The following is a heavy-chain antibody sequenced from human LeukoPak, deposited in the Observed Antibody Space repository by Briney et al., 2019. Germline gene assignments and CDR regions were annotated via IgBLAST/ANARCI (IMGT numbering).Heavy chain of an antibody. J-gene: IGHJ4*02. CDR3: AKGHADSSGYYYFDS. CDR1: GFIFSNYG. Sequence: GGSLRLSCAASGFIFSNYGMSWVRQAPGKGLEWVSGIRGNADTTYYADSVKGRFSIFRDNSKNMLYLQMNSLRVEDTAVHYCAKGHADSSGYYYFDSWGQGTLVTVSS. D-gene: IGHD3-22*01. CDR2: IRGNADTT. V-gene: IGHV3-23*01.